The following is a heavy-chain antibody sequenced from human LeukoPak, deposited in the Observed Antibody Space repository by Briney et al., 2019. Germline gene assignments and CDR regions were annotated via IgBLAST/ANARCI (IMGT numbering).Heavy chain of an antibody. V-gene: IGHV1-8*01. CDR2: MNPNSGNT. J-gene: IGHJ4*02. Sequence: ASVKVSCKASGYTFTSYDINWVRQATGQGLEWMGWMNPNSGNTGYAQKFQGRVTMTRNTSISTAYMELRSLRSDDTAVYYCARDWRTGYCSSTSCYTGRMGYWGQGTLVTVSS. CDR3: ARDWRTGYCSSTSCYTGRMGY. CDR1: GYTFTSYD. D-gene: IGHD2-2*02.